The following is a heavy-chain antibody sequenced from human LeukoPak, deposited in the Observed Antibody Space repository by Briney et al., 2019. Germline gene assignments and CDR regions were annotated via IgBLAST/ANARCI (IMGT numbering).Heavy chain of an antibody. Sequence: GGSLRLSCAASGFTFSSYEMNWVRQAPGKGLEWVSYISSSGSTIYYADSVKGRFTISRDNAKNSLYLQVNSLRAEDTALYYCARNFGGGDSSGPYYWGQGTLVTVSS. CDR3: ARNFGGGDSSGPYY. D-gene: IGHD3-22*01. V-gene: IGHV3-48*03. CDR2: ISSSGSTI. J-gene: IGHJ4*02. CDR1: GFTFSSYE.